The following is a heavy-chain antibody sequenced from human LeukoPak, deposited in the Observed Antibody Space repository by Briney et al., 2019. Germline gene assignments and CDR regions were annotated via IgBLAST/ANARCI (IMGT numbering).Heavy chain of an antibody. CDR2: IKSKTDGGTT. V-gene: IGHV3-15*07. D-gene: IGHD1-26*01. CDR3: TTDLVVGAMLVY. CDR1: GFTFSNAW. Sequence: GGSLRLSCAASGFTFSNAWMNWVRQAPGKGLEWVGRIKSKTDGGTTDYAAPVKGRFTISRDDSKNTLYLQMNSLKTEDTAVYHCTTDLVVGAMLVYWGQGTLVTVSS. J-gene: IGHJ4*02.